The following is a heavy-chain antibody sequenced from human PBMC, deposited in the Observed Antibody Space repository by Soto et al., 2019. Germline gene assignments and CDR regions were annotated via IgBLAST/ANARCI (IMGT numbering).Heavy chain of an antibody. D-gene: IGHD2-2*01. CDR3: ARGRVYCSSTSCYGYWFDH. CDR2: IYTSGST. J-gene: IGHJ5*02. Sequence: KPSETLSLTCTVSGGSISSYYWSWIRQPAGKGLEWIGRIYTSGSTNYNPSLKSRVTMSVDTSKNQFSLKLSSVTAADTAVYYCARGRVYCSSTSCYGYWFDHCGQGTLVTLSS. CDR1: GGSISSYY. V-gene: IGHV4-4*07.